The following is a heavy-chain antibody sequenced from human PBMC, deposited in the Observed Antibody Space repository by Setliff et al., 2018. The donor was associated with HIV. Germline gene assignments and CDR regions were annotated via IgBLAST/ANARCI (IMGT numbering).Heavy chain of an antibody. CDR3: TRVDYDFWCGPMTRYYFDY. D-gene: IGHD3-3*01. CDR2: IRSKASGGTT. J-gene: IGHJ4*02. CDR1: GFTFGDYA. Sequence: GGSLRLSCTASGFTFGDYAMSWVRQAPGTGLEWVGFIRSKASGGTTEYAASVNGRFIISRDDSKSIAYQQMNSLKTEDTAVNYCTRVDYDFWCGPMTRYYFDYWGQGTLVTVSS. V-gene: IGHV3-49*04.